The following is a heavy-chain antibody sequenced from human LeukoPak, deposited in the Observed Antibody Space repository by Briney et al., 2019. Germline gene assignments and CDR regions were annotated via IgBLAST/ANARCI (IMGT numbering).Heavy chain of an antibody. V-gene: IGHV4-4*02. CDR2: IHLSGRT. D-gene: IGHD2-8*01. CDR3: SRENGAFSPFGY. Sequence: SETLSLTCGVSGGSITTTNWWSWVRQPPGQGLEWIGEIHLSGRTNYNPSLNSRVTLALDTSKNHLSLSLTSVTAADTAVYYCSRENGAFSPFGYWGQGTLVTVRS. CDR1: GGSITTTNW. J-gene: IGHJ4*02.